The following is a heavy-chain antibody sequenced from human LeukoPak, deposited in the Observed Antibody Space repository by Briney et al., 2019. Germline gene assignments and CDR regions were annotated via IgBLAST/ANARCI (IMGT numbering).Heavy chain of an antibody. D-gene: IGHD1-1*01. V-gene: IGHV1-46*01. Sequence: ASVTVSFKAAGYTFTTYYMHWVRQAPGEGLEWMGTINPSGGSTSYGQKFQGRVTMTRDTSTSTVYMELSSLRSEDTAVYYCARGGRGEGTGTTRVAFDIWGQGTMVTVSS. CDR2: INPSGGST. CDR1: GYTFTTYY. CDR3: ARGGRGEGTGTTRVAFDI. J-gene: IGHJ3*02.